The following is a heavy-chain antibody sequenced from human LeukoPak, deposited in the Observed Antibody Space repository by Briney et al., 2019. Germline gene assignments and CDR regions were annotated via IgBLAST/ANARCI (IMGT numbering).Heavy chain of an antibody. CDR1: GYTFTNHD. J-gene: IGHJ4*02. V-gene: IGHV1-8*01. D-gene: IGHD3-10*01. Sequence: ASVQVSCQASGYTFTNHDINWVRQATGQGLEWMGWMNANSGDTGYAQKFQGRVTKTRSTSISTAYMELSSLRSEDTAVYYCAGSSGSYYNPSDYWGQGTLVTVSS. CDR2: MNANSGDT. CDR3: AGSSGSYYNPSDY.